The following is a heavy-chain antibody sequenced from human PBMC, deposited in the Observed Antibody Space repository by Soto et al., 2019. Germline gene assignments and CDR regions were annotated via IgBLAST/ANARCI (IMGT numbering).Heavy chain of an antibody. D-gene: IGHD6-13*01. J-gene: IGHJ4*02. V-gene: IGHV1-2*04. CDR2: INPNSGGT. CDR1: GYTFTGYY. Sequence: GASVKVSCKASGYTFTGYYMHWVRQAPGQGLEWMGWINPNSGGTNYAQKFQGWVTMTRDTSISTAYMELSRLRSDDTAVYYCARDVAAAGTSIFDYWGQGTLVTVSS. CDR3: ARDVAAAGTSIFDY.